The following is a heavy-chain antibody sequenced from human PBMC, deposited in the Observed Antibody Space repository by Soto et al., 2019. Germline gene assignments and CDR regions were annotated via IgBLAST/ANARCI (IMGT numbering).Heavy chain of an antibody. J-gene: IGHJ3*02. V-gene: IGHV3-30*04. CDR3: ARETTATPTSDGIDM. Sequence: QVQLVESGGGVVQPGRSLRLSCAASGFTFGRFGMHWVRQAPGKGLEWVAVISYDGRNKYDAESVKGRFTISRDNSKNTVYLQMDSLRAEDTAVYYCARETTATPTSDGIDMWGQGTLVTVSS. CDR1: GFTFGRFG. CDR2: ISYDGRNK. D-gene: IGHD4-17*01.